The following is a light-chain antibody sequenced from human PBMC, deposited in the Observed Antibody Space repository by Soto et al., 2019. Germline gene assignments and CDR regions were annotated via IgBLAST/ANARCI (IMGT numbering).Light chain of an antibody. Sequence: ILMTQSPATLSVSPGERATLSCRASQSVSNNLAWYQQKPGQAPRLLIYDASTRATGIQARFSGSGSGTEFTLTISGLQSDDFAVYYCQPYNNWPPWTFGQGTKVEIK. CDR2: DAS. J-gene: IGKJ1*01. CDR3: QPYNNWPPWT. V-gene: IGKV3-15*01. CDR1: QSVSNN.